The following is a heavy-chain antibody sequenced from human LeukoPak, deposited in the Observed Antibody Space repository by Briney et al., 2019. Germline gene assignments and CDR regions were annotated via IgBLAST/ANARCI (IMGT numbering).Heavy chain of an antibody. CDR2: IKHDGSEK. V-gene: IGHV3-7*01. D-gene: IGHD3-3*01. J-gene: IGHJ4*02. CDR1: GFIFTNYF. CDR3: ATDRGWRTSGYYLYYFEY. Sequence: GGSLRLSSAASGFIFTNYFMSWVRQAPGKGLEWVASIKHDGSEKYYVDSVRGRFTISRDNTMNSLYLQMSSLRAEDTAVYYCATDRGWRTSGYYLYYFEYWGQGTLVTYSS.